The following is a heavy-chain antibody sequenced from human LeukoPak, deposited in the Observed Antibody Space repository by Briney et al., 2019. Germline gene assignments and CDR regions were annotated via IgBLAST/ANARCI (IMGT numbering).Heavy chain of an antibody. D-gene: IGHD3-22*01. Sequence: SGTLSLTCAVSGGSISSSNWWSWVRQPPEKGLEWIGEISQSGSTNYNPSLKSRVTMSVDKSKNQFSLKLTSVTAADTAVYYCARAGRYYDSTGYYWYFDLWGQGTLVTVSS. CDR2: ISQSGST. V-gene: IGHV4-4*02. CDR3: ARAGRYYDSTGYYWYFDL. J-gene: IGHJ4*02. CDR1: GGSISSSNW.